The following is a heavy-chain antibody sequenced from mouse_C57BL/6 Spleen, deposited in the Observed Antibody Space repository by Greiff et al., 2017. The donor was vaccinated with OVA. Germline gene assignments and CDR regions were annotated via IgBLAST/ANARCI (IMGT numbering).Heavy chain of an antibody. Sequence: EVKLQESGGGLVQPGGSMKLSCVASGFTFSNYWMNWVRQSPEKGLEWVAQIRLKSDNYATHYAESVKGRFTISRDDSKSSVYLQMNNLRAEDTGIYYCTVYYDYDDYFDYWGQGTTLTVSS. CDR3: TVYYDYDDYFDY. CDR1: GFTFSNYW. V-gene: IGHV6-3*01. J-gene: IGHJ2*01. D-gene: IGHD2-4*01. CDR2: IRLKSDNYAT.